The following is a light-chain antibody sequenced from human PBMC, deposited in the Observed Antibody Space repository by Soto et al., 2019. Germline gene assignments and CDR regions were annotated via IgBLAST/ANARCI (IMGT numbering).Light chain of an antibody. CDR1: QSVSSSY. Sequence: EIVFTQSPGPLSFSPGEKATLSRRARQSVSSSYLALYQPKPGQAPTPPLYGATSRGTRIPDRFSGSGSGTDFTLTISRLEPEDFAVYYCQQYGSSSWMFGQGTKVDIK. V-gene: IGKV3-20*01. CDR2: GAT. CDR3: QQYGSSSWM. J-gene: IGKJ1*01.